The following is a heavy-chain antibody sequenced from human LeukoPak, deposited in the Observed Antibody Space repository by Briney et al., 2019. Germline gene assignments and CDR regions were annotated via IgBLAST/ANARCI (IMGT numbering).Heavy chain of an antibody. J-gene: IGHJ5*02. D-gene: IGHD2-2*01. CDR3: ARETYDCSSTSCLDWFDP. Sequence: GESLKISCKGSGYNYANYWIGWVRQAPGQGLEWMGWINPKNGGTNYAQKFQGRVTMTRDTSISTASMELSRLTSDDTAVYYCARETYDCSSTSCLDWFDPWGQGTLVTVSS. V-gene: IGHV1-2*02. CDR1: GYNYANYW. CDR2: INPKNGGT.